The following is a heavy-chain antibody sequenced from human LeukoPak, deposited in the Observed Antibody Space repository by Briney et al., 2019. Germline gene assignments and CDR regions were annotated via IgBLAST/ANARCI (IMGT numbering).Heavy chain of an antibody. D-gene: IGHD6-6*01. Sequence: GGSLRLSCAASGFTFSNFAMHWVRQAPGKGLEWVAIISHDGFNKYYADSVKGRFTISRDNSKNTLSLQMNSLRVEDTAVYYCARAVLPYSYYFGMDVWGQGTTVTVSS. CDR3: ARAVLPYSYYFGMDV. CDR2: ISHDGFNK. J-gene: IGHJ6*02. CDR1: GFTFSNFA. V-gene: IGHV3-30-3*01.